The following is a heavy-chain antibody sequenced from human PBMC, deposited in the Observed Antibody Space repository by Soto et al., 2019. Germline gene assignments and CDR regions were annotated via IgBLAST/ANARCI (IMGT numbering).Heavy chain of an antibody. CDR1: GYSFTDFA. V-gene: IGHV1-3*01. Sequence: QAQLVQSGAEVKKPGASVKVSCKASGYSFTDFAMNWVRLASGQRLEWMGWINADKGDTKYSPKLQGRVTITRDTSATTVYMELRSLRSEDTAVYYCARGPLSGVATIWDYAIWFDPWGQGSLVTVST. D-gene: IGHD5-12*01. CDR2: INADKGDT. J-gene: IGHJ5*02. CDR3: ARGPLSGVATIWDYAIWFDP.